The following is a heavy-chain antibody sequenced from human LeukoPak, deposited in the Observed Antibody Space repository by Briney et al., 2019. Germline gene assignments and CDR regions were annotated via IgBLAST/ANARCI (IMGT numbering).Heavy chain of an antibody. Sequence: PGRSLRLSCAASGFTFSSYSMHWVRQAPGKGLEWVADISYDGSNKYYADSVKGRFTISRDNSKNTLYLQMNSLRAEDTAVYYCAKDPSYHGSHFDYWGQGTLVTVSS. V-gene: IGHV3-30-3*01. CDR3: AKDPSYHGSHFDY. J-gene: IGHJ4*02. CDR1: GFTFSSYS. D-gene: IGHD3-10*01. CDR2: ISYDGSNK.